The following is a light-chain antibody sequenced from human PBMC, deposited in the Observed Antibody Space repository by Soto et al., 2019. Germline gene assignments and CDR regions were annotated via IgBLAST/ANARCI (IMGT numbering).Light chain of an antibody. J-gene: IGKJ1*01. CDR3: QQRSNWT. CDR1: QSVSRY. CDR2: DAS. Sequence: EIVLTQSPATLSLSPGERVTLSCRASQSVSRYLAWYQQKPGQAPRLLIYDASNRATGIPARFRGSGSGTDFTLTISSLEPEDFAVYYCQQRSNWTFGQGTKVDIK. V-gene: IGKV3-11*01.